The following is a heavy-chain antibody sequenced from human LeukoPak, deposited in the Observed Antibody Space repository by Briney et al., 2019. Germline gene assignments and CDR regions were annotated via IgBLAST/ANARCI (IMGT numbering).Heavy chain of an antibody. D-gene: IGHD2-21*01. CDR3: AKDFRIGYSAHFDY. J-gene: IGHJ4*02. V-gene: IGHV3-23*01. CDR1: GFTFRSHA. CDR2: VYENGGTT. Sequence: GGSLRLSCVGSGFTFRSHAMSWVRQAPEKGLEFVSGVYENGGTTYYADSVKGRFSISRDNSKNTLYLQMDSLRGEDTAVYYCAKDFRIGYSAHFDYWGQGALVTVSS.